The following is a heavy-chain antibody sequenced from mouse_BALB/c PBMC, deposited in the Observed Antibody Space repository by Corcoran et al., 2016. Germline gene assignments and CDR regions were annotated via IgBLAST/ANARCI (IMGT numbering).Heavy chain of an antibody. CDR3: ARSWDVDW. J-gene: IGHJ2*01. Sequence: EVQLQQSGAELVKPGASVKLSCTASGFNIKDTYMHWVKQRPEQRLAWIGRLDPANGNTKYDPKFQGKATITADTSSNTAYLQLSSLTSEDTAVYYCARSWDVDWWGRGTTLTVSS. CDR2: LDPANGNT. V-gene: IGHV14-3*02. CDR1: GFNIKDTY. D-gene: IGHD4-1*01.